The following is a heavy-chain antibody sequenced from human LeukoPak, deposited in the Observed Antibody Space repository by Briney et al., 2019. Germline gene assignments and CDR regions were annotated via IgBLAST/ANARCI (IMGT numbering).Heavy chain of an antibody. CDR2: VGSSGITI. Sequence: GGSLILSCAASGFTFSSYAMNWVRQAPGKGLEWVSYVGSSGITIFYADSVKGRFTISRDNAKNSLFLQMNSLRAEDTAVYYCARTFDYWGQGTLVTVSS. CDR3: ARTFDY. CDR1: GFTFSSYA. J-gene: IGHJ4*02. V-gene: IGHV3-48*03.